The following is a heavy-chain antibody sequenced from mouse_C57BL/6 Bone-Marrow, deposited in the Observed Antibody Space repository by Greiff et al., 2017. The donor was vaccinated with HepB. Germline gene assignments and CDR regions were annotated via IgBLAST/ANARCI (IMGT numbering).Heavy chain of an antibody. V-gene: IGHV1-80*01. CDR2: IYPGDGDT. D-gene: IGHD2-3*01. Sequence: QVQLKESGAELVKPGASVKISCKASGYAFSSYWMNWVKQRPGKGLEWIGQIYPGDGDTNYNGKFKGKATLTADKSSSTAYMQLSSLTSEDSAVYFCARSVGYCFFDYWGQGTTLTVSS. CDR1: GYAFSSYW. CDR3: ARSVGYCFFDY. J-gene: IGHJ2*01.